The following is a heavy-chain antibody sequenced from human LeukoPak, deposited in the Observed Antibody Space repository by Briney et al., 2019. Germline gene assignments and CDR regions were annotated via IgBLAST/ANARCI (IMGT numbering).Heavy chain of an antibody. CDR1: GFTSSSYS. CDR3: ATIVATTTKDY. V-gene: IGHV3-48*01. J-gene: IGHJ4*02. Sequence: GGSLRLSCAASGFTSSSYSMNWGRQAPGKGLEWVSYISSSSSTIYYADSVKGRFTISRDNAKNSLYLQMNSLRAEDTAVYYCATIVATTTKDYWGQGTLVTVSS. D-gene: IGHD5-12*01. CDR2: ISSSSSTI.